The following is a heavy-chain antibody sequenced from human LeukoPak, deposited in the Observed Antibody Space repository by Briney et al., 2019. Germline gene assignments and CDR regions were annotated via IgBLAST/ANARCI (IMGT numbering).Heavy chain of an antibody. V-gene: IGHV3-7*01. CDR3: ARAPATNEWRCMDY. D-gene: IGHD2-8*02. J-gene: IGHJ4*02. CDR1: GFTFSNYW. Sequence: GSLRLSCAASGFTFSNYWMGWVRQAPGKGLEWVANIKQDGSEKRYVDPVKGRFTISRDNAKNSLYLQMNSLRDEDTAVYYCARAPATNEWRCMDYWGQGTLVTVSS. CDR2: IKQDGSEK.